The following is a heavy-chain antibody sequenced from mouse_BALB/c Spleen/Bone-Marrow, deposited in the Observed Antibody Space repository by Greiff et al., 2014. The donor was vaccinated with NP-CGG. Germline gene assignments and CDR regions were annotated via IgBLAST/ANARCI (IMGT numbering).Heavy chain of an antibody. CDR1: GFSLTDYG. CDR3: AKHDTTVVVDY. CDR2: IWGGGIT. Sequence: VKLMESGPGLVAPSQSLSITCTVSGFSLTDYGVSWIRQPPGKGLEWLGVIWGGGITYYNSTLKSRLSISKDSSKSQVFLKKNSLQTDDTAMYYCAKHDTTVVVDYWGQGTTLTVSS. J-gene: IGHJ2*01. D-gene: IGHD1-1*01. V-gene: IGHV2-6-5*01.